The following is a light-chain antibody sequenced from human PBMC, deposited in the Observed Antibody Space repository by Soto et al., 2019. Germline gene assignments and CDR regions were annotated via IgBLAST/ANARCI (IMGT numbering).Light chain of an antibody. CDR2: AAA. J-gene: IGKJ4*01. V-gene: IGKV1-39*01. CDR1: QSISSY. Sequence: DIQMTQSPSSLSASVGDRVTITCRASQSISSYLNWYQQKPGKAPKLLIYAAASLQSGVPSRFSGSGSGTDFTLNISSLQPEDFATYYCQQSYSTPLTFGGRTKVEIK. CDR3: QQSYSTPLT.